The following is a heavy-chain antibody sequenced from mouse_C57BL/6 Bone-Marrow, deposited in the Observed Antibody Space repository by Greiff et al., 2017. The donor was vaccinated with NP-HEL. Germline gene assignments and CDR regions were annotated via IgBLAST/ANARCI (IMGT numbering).Heavy chain of an antibody. Sequence: QGQLQKPGTERGKTGSSVRLSCKASGYTFTSYWMHWLKQRPGQGLEWIGNINPNNGGTNDNEKFKTKATLTVDKSSITAYMQLSSLTSEDSAVYYCARDSGYAFDYWGQGTTLTVSS. V-gene: IGHV1-53*01. CDR3: ARDSGYAFDY. CDR1: GYTFTSYW. J-gene: IGHJ2*01. CDR2: INPNNGGT. D-gene: IGHD3-2*02.